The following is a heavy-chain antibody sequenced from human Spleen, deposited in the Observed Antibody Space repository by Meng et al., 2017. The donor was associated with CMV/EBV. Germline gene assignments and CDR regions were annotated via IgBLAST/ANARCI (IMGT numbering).Heavy chain of an antibody. V-gene: IGHV3-21*01. Sequence: GGSLRLSCAASGFSFSTYSMNWVRQAPGKGLEWVSSISSRSSYIYYADSVKGRFTISRDNAKNSLYLQMNSLRAEDTAVYYCARVGRFGRTYYYDSSGYWGHAERDYWGQGTLVTVSS. CDR3: ARVGRFGRTYYYDSSGYWGHAERDY. J-gene: IGHJ4*02. D-gene: IGHD3-22*01. CDR1: GFSFSTYS. CDR2: ISSRSSYI.